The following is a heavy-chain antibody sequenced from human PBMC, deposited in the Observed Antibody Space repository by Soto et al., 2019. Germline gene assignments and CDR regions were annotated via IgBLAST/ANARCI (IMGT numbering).Heavy chain of an antibody. J-gene: IGHJ4*02. CDR3: ARDGGYCSRTSCPGDY. CDR1: GGTFSSYA. D-gene: IGHD2-2*01. Sequence: QVQRVQSGAEVQKPGSSVKVSCKASGGTFSSYAISWVRQAPGQGLEWMGGIIPIFGTANYAQKFQGRVTITADKSTSTAYIELSSLRSEDTAVYYCARDGGYCSRTSCPGDYWGQGTLVTVSS. CDR2: IIPIFGTA. V-gene: IGHV1-69*06.